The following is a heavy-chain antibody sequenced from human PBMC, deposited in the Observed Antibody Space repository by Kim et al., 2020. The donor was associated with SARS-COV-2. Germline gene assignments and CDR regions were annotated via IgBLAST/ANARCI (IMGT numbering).Heavy chain of an antibody. D-gene: IGHD3-10*01. Sequence: ASVKVSCKASGYTFTSYAMNWVRQAPGQGLEWMGWINTNTGNPTYAQGFTGRFVFSLDTSVSTAYLQISSLKAEDTAVYYCARDGWFGELFPVNWFDPWGQGTLVTVSS. J-gene: IGHJ5*02. V-gene: IGHV7-4-1*02. CDR2: INTNTGNP. CDR3: ARDGWFGELFPVNWFDP. CDR1: GYTFTSYA.